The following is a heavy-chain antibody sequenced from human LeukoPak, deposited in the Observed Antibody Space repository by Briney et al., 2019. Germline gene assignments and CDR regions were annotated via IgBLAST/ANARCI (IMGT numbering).Heavy chain of an antibody. CDR2: IKQDGSEK. CDR1: GFTFSSYA. CDR3: ARDRNVLLWFGELYGGFDY. V-gene: IGHV3-7*01. J-gene: IGHJ4*02. Sequence: PGGSLRLSCAASGFTFSSYAMSWVRQAPGKGLEWVANIKQDGSEKYYVDSVKGRFTISRDNAKNSLYLQMNSLRAEDTAVYYCARDRNVLLWFGELYGGFDYWGQGTLVTVSS. D-gene: IGHD3-10*01.